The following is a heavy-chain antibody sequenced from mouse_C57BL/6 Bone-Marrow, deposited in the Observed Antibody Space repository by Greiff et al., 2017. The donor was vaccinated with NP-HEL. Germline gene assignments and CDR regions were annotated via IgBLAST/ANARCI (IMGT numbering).Heavy chain of an antibody. CDR1: GYAFTNYL. J-gene: IGHJ1*03. D-gene: IGHD2-12*01. V-gene: IGHV1-54*01. CDR3: ATLYDGYFDV. Sequence: VKLQESGAELVRPGTSVKVSCKASGYAFTNYLIEWVKQRPGQGLEWIGVINPGSGGTNYNEKFKGKATLTADKSSSTAYMQLSSLTSEDSAVYFCATLYDGYFDVWGTGTTVTVSS. CDR2: INPGSGGT.